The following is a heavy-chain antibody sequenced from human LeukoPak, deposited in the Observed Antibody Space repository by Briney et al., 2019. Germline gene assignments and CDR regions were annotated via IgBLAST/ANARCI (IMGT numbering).Heavy chain of an antibody. CDR2: ISYDGSNK. D-gene: IGHD1-26*01. J-gene: IGHJ3*02. CDR1: GFTFSSYA. V-gene: IGHV3-30*04. CDR3: TTDYLWELQGDAFDI. Sequence: GGSLRLSCAASGFTFSSYAMHWVRQAPGKGLEWVAVISYDGSNKYYADSVKGRFTISRDNSKNTLYLQMNSLKTEDTAVYYCTTDYLWELQGDAFDIWGQGTMVTVSS.